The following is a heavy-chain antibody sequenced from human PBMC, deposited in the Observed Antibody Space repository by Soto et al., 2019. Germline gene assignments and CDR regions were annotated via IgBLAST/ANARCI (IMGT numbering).Heavy chain of an antibody. CDR1: GFTFSSYS. CDR3: AREMYYYGSGSYYNGFDY. Sequence: GGSLRLSCAASGFTFSSYSMNWVRQAPGKGLEWVSYISSSSSTIYYADSVKGRFTISRDNAKNSLYLQMNSLRAEDTAVYYCAREMYYYGSGSYYNGFDYWGQGTLVTVSS. J-gene: IGHJ4*02. V-gene: IGHV3-48*01. D-gene: IGHD3-10*01. CDR2: ISSSSSTI.